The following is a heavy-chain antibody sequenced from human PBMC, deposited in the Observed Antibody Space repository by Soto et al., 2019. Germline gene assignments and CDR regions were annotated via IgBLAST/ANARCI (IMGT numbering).Heavy chain of an antibody. D-gene: IGHD1-1*01. Sequence: SETLSLTCTVSGGSISSYYWICIRQPPGKGLEWIGYIYYSGSTNYNPSLKSRVTISVDTSKNQFSLKLSSVTAADTAVYYCAREKRLEYYYYGMDVWGQGTTVTVSS. CDR3: AREKRLEYYYYGMDV. CDR1: GGSISSYY. J-gene: IGHJ6*02. V-gene: IGHV4-59*01. CDR2: IYYSGST.